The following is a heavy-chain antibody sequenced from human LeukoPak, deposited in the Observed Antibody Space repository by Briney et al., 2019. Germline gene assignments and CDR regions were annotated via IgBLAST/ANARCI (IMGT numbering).Heavy chain of an antibody. D-gene: IGHD3-16*01. CDR3: ARTLRGGGALDY. J-gene: IGHJ4*02. Sequence: GGSLRLSYAASGFTFSNYWLNWVRQAPGKGLEWVANIKEDGSEKYYVDSVKGRFTISRDNAKNSLFLQMNSLRAEDTAVYYCARTLRGGGALDYWGQGTLVTVSS. CDR1: GFTFSNYW. V-gene: IGHV3-7*03. CDR2: IKEDGSEK.